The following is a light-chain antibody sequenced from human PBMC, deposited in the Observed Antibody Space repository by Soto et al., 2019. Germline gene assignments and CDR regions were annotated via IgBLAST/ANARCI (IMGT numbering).Light chain of an antibody. CDR2: GAS. V-gene: IGKV3-15*01. J-gene: IGKJ1*01. CDR1: QSVSSN. Sequence: EIVMTQSPATLSVSPGERATLSCRASQSVSSNLAWYQQKPGQAPRLLINGASTRATGIPARFSGSGSGTEFTLTISSLQSEDFAVYCCQQYRDWPRTFGQGTKVDVK. CDR3: QQYRDWPRT.